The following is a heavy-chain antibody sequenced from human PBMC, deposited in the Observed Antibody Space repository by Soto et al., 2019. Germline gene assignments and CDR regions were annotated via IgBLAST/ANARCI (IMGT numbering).Heavy chain of an antibody. CDR2: IYYSGST. D-gene: IGHD2-15*01. V-gene: IGHV4-31*02. CDR1: GGSISSGGYY. CDR3: ALSEYCSGGSCYGGGGLDY. Sequence: SETLSLTCTVSGGSISSGGYYWSWIRQHPGKGLEWIGYIYYSGSTYYNPSLKSRVTISVDTSKNQFSLKLSSVTAADTAVYYCALSEYCSGGSCYGGGGLDYWGQGTLVTVSS. J-gene: IGHJ4*02.